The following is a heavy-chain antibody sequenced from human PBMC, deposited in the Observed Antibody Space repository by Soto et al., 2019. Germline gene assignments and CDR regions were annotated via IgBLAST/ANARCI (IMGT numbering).Heavy chain of an antibody. V-gene: IGHV1-18*01. J-gene: IGHJ5*02. CDR2: VNTDKGHT. D-gene: IGHD6-19*01. Sequence: GASVKVSCKASGYTFSNFDISWVRQAPGQGLEWMGWVNTDKGHTNYAQKLRGRVTITRDTSASTAYMELSSLRSEDTAVYYCARDRSVAVAGPGWFDPWGQGTLVTVSS. CDR3: ARDRSVAVAGPGWFDP. CDR1: GYTFSNFD.